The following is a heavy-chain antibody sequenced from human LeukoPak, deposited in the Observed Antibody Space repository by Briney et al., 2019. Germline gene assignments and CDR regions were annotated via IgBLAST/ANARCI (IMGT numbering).Heavy chain of an antibody. V-gene: IGHV4-61*02. CDR1: GGSISSGNYY. CDR2: LHTSGST. D-gene: IGHD1-26*01. Sequence: SQTLSLTCTVSGGSISSGNYYWSWVRQPAGKGLQWIGRLHTSGSTNYNPSLGSRVTISVDTSENQFSLKLRSMTAADTAVYYCARDRGGIVGDTNAFDIWGQGTMVTVSS. CDR3: ARDRGGIVGDTNAFDI. J-gene: IGHJ3*02.